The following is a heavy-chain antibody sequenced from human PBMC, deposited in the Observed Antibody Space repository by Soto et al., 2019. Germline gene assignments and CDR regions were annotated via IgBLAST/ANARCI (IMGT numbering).Heavy chain of an antibody. CDR3: AKDLQSYGDYDYYCYGMDV. CDR2: FSYDGTNK. V-gene: IGHV3-30*18. CDR1: GFTFSTYG. J-gene: IGHJ6*02. Sequence: QVQLVESGGGEVQPGRSLTISCAASGFTFSTYGLHWVGQTPGKGLGGVAVFSYDGTNKFYSDSVKGRFTISRDNFKNTLTLQMNSLRADDTAVYSCAKDLQSYGDYDYYCYGMDVWGLGTRVTVSS. D-gene: IGHD4-17*01.